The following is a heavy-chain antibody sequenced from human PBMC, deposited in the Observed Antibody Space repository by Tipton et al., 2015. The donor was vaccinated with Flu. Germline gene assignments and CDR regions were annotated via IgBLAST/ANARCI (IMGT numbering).Heavy chain of an antibody. CDR2: ISSSGSTI. J-gene: IGHJ6*02. Sequence: GSLRLSCAASGFTFSSYEMNWVRQAPGKGLEWVSYISSSGSTIYYADSVKGRFTISRDNAKNSLYLQMNSLRAEDTAVYYCARDREPCSGGSCSPHYVMDAWDQGP. CDR3: ARDREPCSGGSCSPHYVMDA. V-gene: IGHV3-48*03. D-gene: IGHD2-15*01. CDR1: GFTFSSYE.